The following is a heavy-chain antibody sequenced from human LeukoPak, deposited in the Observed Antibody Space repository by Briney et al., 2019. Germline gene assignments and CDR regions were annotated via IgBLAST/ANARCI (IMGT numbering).Heavy chain of an antibody. J-gene: IGHJ4*02. D-gene: IGHD2-15*01. CDR2: IYSSGRT. V-gene: IGHV4-39*07. Sequence: PSETLSLTCTVSGVSIISTNSYWGWLRQSPRTGLEWIGNIYSSGRTYYNPSLNSRVTISIDMSENQFSLKLTSVTAADTAVYYCARKREGPATGIDYWGQGTLVTVSS. CDR1: GVSIISTNSY. CDR3: ARKREGPATGIDY.